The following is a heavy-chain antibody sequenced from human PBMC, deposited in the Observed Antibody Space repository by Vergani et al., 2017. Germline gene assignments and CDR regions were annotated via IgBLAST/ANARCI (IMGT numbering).Heavy chain of an antibody. V-gene: IGHV3-7*03. CDR2: IKQDGSEK. J-gene: IGHJ4*02. Sequence: EVQLVESGGGLVQPGGSLRLSCAASRFTFSSYWMSWVRQAPGKGLEWVANIKQDGSEKYYVDSVKGRFTIYRDNAKNSLYLQMNSLRAEDTAVYYCARTPTACSGSYFSYFDYWGQGTLVTVSS. CDR3: ARTPTACSGSYFSYFDY. D-gene: IGHD1-26*01. CDR1: RFTFSSYW.